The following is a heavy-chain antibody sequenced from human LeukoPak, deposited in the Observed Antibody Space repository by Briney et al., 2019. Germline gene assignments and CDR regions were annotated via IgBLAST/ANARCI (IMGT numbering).Heavy chain of an antibody. Sequence: PGGSLRLSCAASGFTVSSSHMTWVRQTPGKGLAWVSVTYSGGNTDYADSVKGRFTISRDNSRNTLYLQMSSLRVEDTAIYYCARGRDYFPIDYWGQGTFVIVSS. J-gene: IGHJ4*02. D-gene: IGHD2/OR15-2a*01. CDR3: ARGRDYFPIDY. V-gene: IGHV3-53*01. CDR1: GFTVSSSH. CDR2: TYSGGNT.